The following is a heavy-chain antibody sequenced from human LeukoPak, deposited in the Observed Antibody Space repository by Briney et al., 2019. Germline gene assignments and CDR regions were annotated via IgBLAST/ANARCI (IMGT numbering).Heavy chain of an antibody. V-gene: IGHV1-2*02. CDR3: ARLNNSWLGDLIAFDI. CDR1: GYTFTGYY. J-gene: IGHJ3*02. D-gene: IGHD6-19*01. Sequence: ASVKVSCKASGYTFTGYYMHWVRQAPGQGLEWMGWINPNSGGTNYAQKFQGRVTMTRDTSISTAYMELSRLRSDDTAVYYCARLNNSWLGDLIAFDIWGQGTMVTVSS. CDR2: INPNSGGT.